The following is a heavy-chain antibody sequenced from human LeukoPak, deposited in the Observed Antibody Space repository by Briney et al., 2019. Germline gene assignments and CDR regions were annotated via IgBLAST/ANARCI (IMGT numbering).Heavy chain of an antibody. V-gene: IGHV1-18*01. CDR3: ARVYRGLLENWFDP. CDR1: GYTFTSYG. D-gene: IGHD2-21*01. Sequence: ASVKVSCKASGYTFTSYGISWVRQAPGQGLEWMGWISAYNGNTNYAQKLQGRVTMTTDTSTGTAYMELRSLRSDDTAVYYCARVYRGLLENWFDPWGQGTLVTVSS. CDR2: ISAYNGNT. J-gene: IGHJ5*02.